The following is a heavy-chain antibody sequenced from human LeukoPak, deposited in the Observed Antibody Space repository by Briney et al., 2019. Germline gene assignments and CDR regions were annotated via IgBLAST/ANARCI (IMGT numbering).Heavy chain of an antibody. D-gene: IGHD3-22*01. V-gene: IGHV7-4-1*02. CDR1: GYTFTRYA. CDR3: ARDPTRSPGGGFFSPLGY. CDR2: INTNTATP. Sequence: GASVKVSCKASGYTFTRYAINWVRQAPGQGLEWMGWINTNTATPMYAQGFSGRFVFSLDVSDSTAYLHINSLEAGDTAVYYCARDPTRSPGGGFFSPLGYWGQGSLVTVSS. J-gene: IGHJ4*02.